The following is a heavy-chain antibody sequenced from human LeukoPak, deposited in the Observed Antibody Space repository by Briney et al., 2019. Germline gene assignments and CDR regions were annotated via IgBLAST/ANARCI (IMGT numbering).Heavy chain of an antibody. V-gene: IGHV3-48*02. Sequence: GGSLRLSCAASGFTFSSYSMNWVRQAPGKGLEWVSYISSSSSTIYYADSVKGRFTISRDNAKNSLYLQMNSLRDEDTAVYYCARVDYDFWSGSFYFDYWGQGTLVTVSS. CDR2: ISSSSSTI. CDR3: ARVDYDFWSGSFYFDY. CDR1: GFTFSSYS. D-gene: IGHD3-3*01. J-gene: IGHJ4*02.